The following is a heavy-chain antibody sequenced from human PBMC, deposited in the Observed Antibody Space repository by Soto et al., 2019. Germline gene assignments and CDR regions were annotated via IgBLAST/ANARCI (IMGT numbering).Heavy chain of an antibody. J-gene: IGHJ4*02. CDR1: GGSFSGYY. CDR3: ARGAAGGYDY. D-gene: IGHD6-13*01. V-gene: IGHV4-34*01. Sequence: QVQLQQWGAGLLKPSETLSLTCAVYGGSFSGYYWSWIRQHPGKGLEWIGEINHSGSTNYNPSLKSRVTISVDTSKNQFSLKLSSVTAADTAVYYCARGAAGGYDYWGQGTLVTVSS. CDR2: INHSGST.